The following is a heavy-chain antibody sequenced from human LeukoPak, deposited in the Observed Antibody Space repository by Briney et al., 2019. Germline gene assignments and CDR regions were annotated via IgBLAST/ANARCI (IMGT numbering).Heavy chain of an antibody. V-gene: IGHV1-69*04. CDR3: AREGGDYYDSSGYDY. J-gene: IGHJ4*02. Sequence: SVKVSCKASGGTFSSYAISWVRQAPGQGLEWMGRIIPILGIANYAQRFQGRVTITADKSTGTAYMELSSLRSEDTAVYYCAREGGDYYDSSGYDYWGQGTLVTVSS. CDR2: IIPILGIA. D-gene: IGHD3-22*01. CDR1: GGTFSSYA.